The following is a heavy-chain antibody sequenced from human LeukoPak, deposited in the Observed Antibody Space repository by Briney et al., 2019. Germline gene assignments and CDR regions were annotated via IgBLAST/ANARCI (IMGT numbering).Heavy chain of an antibody. CDR3: ARHGLDIVVVPAAHFDY. Sequence: SETLSLTCTVSGGSISHYYWGWIRQPPGKGLESVGSIYYSGSTYYNPSLKSRFTISVDTSKNQFSLKLSSVTAADTAVYYCARHGLDIVVVPAAHFDYWGQGTLVTVSS. V-gene: IGHV4-39*07. CDR1: GGSISHYY. D-gene: IGHD2-2*03. J-gene: IGHJ4*02. CDR2: IYYSGST.